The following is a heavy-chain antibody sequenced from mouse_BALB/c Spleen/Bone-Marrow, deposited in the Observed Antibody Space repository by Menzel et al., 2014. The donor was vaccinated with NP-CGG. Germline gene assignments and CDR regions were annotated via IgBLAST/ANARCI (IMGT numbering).Heavy chain of an antibody. CDR1: GFTFXSYT. Sequence: EVMLVESGGGLVKPGGSLKLSCAASGFTFXSYTMSWVRQTPEKRLEWVATISSGGSYTYYPDSVKGRFTISRDNAKNTLYLQMSSLKSEDTAMYYCTRDLYDGYYYYAMDYWGQGTSATVSS. D-gene: IGHD2-3*01. V-gene: IGHV5-6-4*01. CDR2: ISSGGSYT. J-gene: IGHJ4*01. CDR3: TRDLYDGYYYYAMDY.